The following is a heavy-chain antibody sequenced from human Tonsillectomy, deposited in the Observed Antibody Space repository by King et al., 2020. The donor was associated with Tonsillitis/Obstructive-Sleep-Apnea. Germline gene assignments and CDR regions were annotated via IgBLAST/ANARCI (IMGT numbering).Heavy chain of an antibody. J-gene: IGHJ6*03. D-gene: IGHD2-15*01. CDR2: IYSGGST. Sequence: VQLVESGGCLIQPGGSLRLSCAASGFTVSSNYMSWVRQAPGKGLEWVSVIYSGGSTYYADSVKGRFTISRDNSKNTLYLQMNSLRAEDTAVYYCAREEGEKGYCSGGSCYSYYYYYMDVWGKGTTVTVSS. CDR3: AREEGEKGYCSGGSCYSYYYYYMDV. CDR1: GFTVSSNY. V-gene: IGHV3-53*01.